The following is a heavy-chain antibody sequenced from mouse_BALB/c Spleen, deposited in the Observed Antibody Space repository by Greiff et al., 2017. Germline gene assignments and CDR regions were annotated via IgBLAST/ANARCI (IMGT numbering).Heavy chain of an antibody. CDR1: GFSLTSYG. D-gene: IGHD2-10*01. J-gene: IGHJ4*01. CDR3: ASSRSYYGNPYYAMDY. Sequence: VQLQQSGPGLVQPSQSLSITCTVSGFSLTSYGVHWVRQPPGKGLEWLGVIWAGGSTNYNSALMSRLSISKDNSKSQVFLKMNSLQSDDTAMYYCASSRSYYGNPYYAMDYWGQGTSVTVSS. CDR2: IWAGGST. V-gene: IGHV2-9*02.